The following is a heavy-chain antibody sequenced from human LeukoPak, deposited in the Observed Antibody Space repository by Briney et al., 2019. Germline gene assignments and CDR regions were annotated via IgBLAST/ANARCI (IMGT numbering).Heavy chain of an antibody. J-gene: IGHJ5*02. V-gene: IGHV4-59*01. CDR1: GGSISSYY. D-gene: IGHD6-19*01. Sequence: KPSETLSLTCTVSGGSISSYYWSWIRQPPGKGLEWIGYIYYSGSTNYNPSLKSRVTISVDTSKNQFSLKLSSVTAADTAVYYCARDQRLNWFDPWGQGTLVTVSS. CDR3: ARDQRLNWFDP. CDR2: IYYSGST.